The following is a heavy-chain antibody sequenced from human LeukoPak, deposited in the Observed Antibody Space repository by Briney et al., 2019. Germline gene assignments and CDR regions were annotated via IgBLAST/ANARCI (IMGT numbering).Heavy chain of an antibody. CDR1: GYTFTSYG. CDR3: ARDRSRLSGSYYPGS. CDR2: ISAYNGNT. D-gene: IGHD1-26*01. Sequence: ASVKVSCKTSGYTFTSYGNSWVRQAPGQGLEWMGWISAYNGNTNYAQKLQGRVTMTTDTSTSAAYMELRSLRSDDTAVYYCARDRSRLSGSYYPGSWGQGTLVTVSS. V-gene: IGHV1-18*01. J-gene: IGHJ4*02.